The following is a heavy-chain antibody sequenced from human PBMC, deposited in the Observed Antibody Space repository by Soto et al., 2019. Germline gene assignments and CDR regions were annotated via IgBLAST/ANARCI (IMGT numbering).Heavy chain of an antibody. CDR1: GASVTTTY. J-gene: IGHJ4*02. V-gene: IGHV4-59*02. Sequence: PSETLSLTCTVSGASVTTTYWSWIRQPPGKGLEWIGYIHYSGNSFHNPSLKSRVTMSVDTSKNQFSLRLTSVTAADTAVYFCARGAGDYATHLDYWGPGTLVTVSS. CDR2: IHYSGNS. D-gene: IGHD4-17*01. CDR3: ARGAGDYATHLDY.